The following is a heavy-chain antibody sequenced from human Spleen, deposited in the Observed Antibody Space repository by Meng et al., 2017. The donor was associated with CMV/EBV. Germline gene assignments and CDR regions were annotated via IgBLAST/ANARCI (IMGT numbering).Heavy chain of an antibody. D-gene: IGHD1-7*01. CDR1: GLTFSSYW. V-gene: IGHV3-7*01. CDR2: IKEDGSEK. Sequence: LSCAASGLTFSSYWMDWVRQAPGKGLEWVANIKEDGSEKHYVDSVKGRFTISRDNAKNSLFLQMNSLRAEDTAVYYCARGWNFGFDYWGQGTLVTVSS. CDR3: ARGWNFGFDY. J-gene: IGHJ4*02.